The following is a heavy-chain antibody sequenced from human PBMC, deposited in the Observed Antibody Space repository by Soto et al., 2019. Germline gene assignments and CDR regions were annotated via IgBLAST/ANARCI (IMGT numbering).Heavy chain of an antibody. Sequence: GASVKVSCKASGYTFTSYGISWVRQAPGQGLEWMGWISAYNGNTNYAQKLQGRVTMTTDTSTSTAYMELRSLRSDDTAVYYCARERGFDYGDYTNWFDPWGQGTLVTVSS. D-gene: IGHD4-17*01. CDR3: ARERGFDYGDYTNWFDP. V-gene: IGHV1-18*01. CDR2: ISAYNGNT. J-gene: IGHJ5*02. CDR1: GYTFTSYG.